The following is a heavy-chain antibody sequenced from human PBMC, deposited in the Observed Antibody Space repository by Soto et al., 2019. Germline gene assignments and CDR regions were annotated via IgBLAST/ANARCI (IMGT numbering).Heavy chain of an antibody. V-gene: IGHV4-59*08. CDR2: IYYSGST. CDR1: GGSISGFY. Sequence: PSETLSLTCTVSGGSISGFYWSWIRQPPKKGLEWIGYIYYSGSTNYNPSLKSRVTISVDTSKNQFSLKLSSVTAADTAVYYCARHNPYYDSSGYYENPFDYWGQGTLVTVS. D-gene: IGHD3-22*01. J-gene: IGHJ4*02. CDR3: ARHNPYYDSSGYYENPFDY.